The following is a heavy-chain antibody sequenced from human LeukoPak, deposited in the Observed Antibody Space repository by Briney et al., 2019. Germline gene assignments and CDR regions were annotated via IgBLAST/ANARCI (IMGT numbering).Heavy chain of an antibody. D-gene: IGHD3-9*01. CDR3: ARAAYYYFDWLMHGDPLDY. J-gene: IGHJ4*02. CDR2: ISGSSSYI. Sequence: PGGSLRLSCAASGFTFSSYSMNWVRQAPGKGLEWVSSISGSSSYIYYADSVKGRFTISRDNAKNSLYLQMNSLRAEDTAVYYCARAAYYYFDWLMHGDPLDYWGQGTLVTVSS. CDR1: GFTFSSYS. V-gene: IGHV3-21*01.